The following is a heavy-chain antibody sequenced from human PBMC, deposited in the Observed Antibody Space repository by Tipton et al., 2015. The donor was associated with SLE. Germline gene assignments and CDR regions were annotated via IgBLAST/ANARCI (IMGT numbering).Heavy chain of an antibody. CDR1: GASITTSEYF. V-gene: IGHV4-39*07. CDR3: AREVGDSEGWGYFYYMDV. Sequence: TLSLTCTVSGASITTSEYFWGWIRQPPGKGLEWIGIFYYGGNTYYNPSLKSPVSISAGTSKNQFSLKLNSVTAADTAIYYCAREVGDSEGWGYFYYMDVWGKGTTVTVSS. J-gene: IGHJ6*03. D-gene: IGHD5-18*01. CDR2: FYYGGNT.